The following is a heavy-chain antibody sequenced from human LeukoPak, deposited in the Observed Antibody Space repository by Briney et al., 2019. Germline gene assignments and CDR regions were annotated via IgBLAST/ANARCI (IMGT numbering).Heavy chain of an antibody. CDR3: ARGQGYSSGWYYFDY. D-gene: IGHD6-19*01. V-gene: IGHV1-18*01. CDR1: GYTFTSYG. CDR2: ISAYNGNT. Sequence: ASVKVSCKASGYTFTSYGISWVRQAPGQGLEWMGWISAYNGNTDYAQKLQGRVTMTTDTSTSTAYMELRSLRSEDTAVYYCARGQGYSSGWYYFDYWGQGTLVTVSS. J-gene: IGHJ4*02.